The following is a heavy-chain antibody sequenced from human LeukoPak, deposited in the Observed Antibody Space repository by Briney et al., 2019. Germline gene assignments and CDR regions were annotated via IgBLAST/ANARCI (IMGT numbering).Heavy chain of an antibody. Sequence: SETLSLTCAVYGGSFIGFHWNWIRQPPGKGLEWIGEITFRGNTNYNPSLESRLRISVDRTKQQFYLTLTSVTAADTAVYYCAGYGGDWYPESWGQGTLVTISS. D-gene: IGHD6-19*01. CDR3: AGYGGDWYPES. CDR2: ITFRGNT. CDR1: GGSFIGFH. J-gene: IGHJ4*02. V-gene: IGHV4-34*01.